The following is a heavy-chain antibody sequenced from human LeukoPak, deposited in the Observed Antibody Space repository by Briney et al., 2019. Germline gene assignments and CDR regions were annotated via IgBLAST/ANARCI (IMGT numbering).Heavy chain of an antibody. CDR1: GFTFTSSA. D-gene: IGHD5-24*01. CDR3: VSDRSDGGFPESNGYPTFDL. Sequence: ASVKVSCKASGFTFTSSAIQWVRQARGQRLEWIGWIVVGTVNTNYAQKFQDRVTITRDMSTSTAYMELSSLRSDDTAVYYCVSDRSDGGFPESNGYPTFDLWGRGTLVTVSS. V-gene: IGHV1-58*02. J-gene: IGHJ2*01. CDR2: IVVGTVNT.